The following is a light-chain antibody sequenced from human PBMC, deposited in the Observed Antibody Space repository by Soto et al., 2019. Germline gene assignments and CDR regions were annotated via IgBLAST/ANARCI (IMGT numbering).Light chain of an antibody. CDR1: QSLSGNY. CDR2: GAP. Sequence: EIVLTQSPGTLSLSPGERATLSCRASQSLSGNYLAWYQQKPGQAPRLLISGAPGRATGIPDRFSGSGYGTDFTLTISRLEPEDFAVYYCQQFGGSPISFGQGTRLEIK. J-gene: IGKJ5*01. V-gene: IGKV3-20*01. CDR3: QQFGGSPIS.